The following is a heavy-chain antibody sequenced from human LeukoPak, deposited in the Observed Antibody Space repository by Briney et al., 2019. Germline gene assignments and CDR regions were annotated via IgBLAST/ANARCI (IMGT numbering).Heavy chain of an antibody. J-gene: IGHJ4*02. V-gene: IGHV3-21*05. D-gene: IGHD1-20*01. Sequence: PGGSLRLSCAASGFTFSDYSMNWVRQAPGRGLEWISYIGLGSGFVSYADSVKGRFTISSDTATKSVYLQMDSLRAEETAVYYCARDHNWALDNWGQGTLVTVSS. CDR2: IGLGSGFV. CDR3: ARDHNWALDN. CDR1: GFTFSDYS.